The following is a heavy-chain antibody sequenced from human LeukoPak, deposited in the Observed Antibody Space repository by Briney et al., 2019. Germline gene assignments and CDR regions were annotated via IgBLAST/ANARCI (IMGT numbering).Heavy chain of an antibody. CDR2: MNPNSGNT. CDR3: ARVGYDSSGYYYYYYYYMDV. CDR1: GYTFTSYD. V-gene: IGHV1-8*01. J-gene: IGHJ6*03. Sequence: ASVKVSCKASGYTFTSYDINWVRQATGQGLEWMGWMNPNSGNTGYAQKFQDRVTMTRNTSISTAYMELSSLRSEDTAVYYCARVGYDSSGYYYYYYYYMDVWGKGTTVTVSS. D-gene: IGHD3-22*01.